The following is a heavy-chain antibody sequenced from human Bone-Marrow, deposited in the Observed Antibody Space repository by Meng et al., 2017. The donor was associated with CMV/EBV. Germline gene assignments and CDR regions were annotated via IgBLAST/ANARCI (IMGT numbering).Heavy chain of an antibody. CDR2: INSDGSSR. CDR3: ARDFAPDY. Sequence: RLSWVASGFTFSPYGMSWVRQAPGKGLEWVSVINSDGSSRYYADSVKGRFAISRDNSKNTLFLEMNSLSAEDTAVYYCARDFAPDYWGQGALVTVSS. V-gene: IGHV3-23*03. D-gene: IGHD3-3*01. J-gene: IGHJ4*02. CDR1: GFTFSPYG.